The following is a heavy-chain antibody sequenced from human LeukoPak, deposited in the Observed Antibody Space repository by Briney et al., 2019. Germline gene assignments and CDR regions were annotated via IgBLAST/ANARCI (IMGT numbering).Heavy chain of an antibody. V-gene: IGHV5-51*01. J-gene: IGHJ4*02. Sequence: GESLKISCKGSGYSFTSYWIGWVRQMPGKGLEWMGIIYPDDSDTRYSPSFQGQVTFSADKSISTAYVQWSSLEASDTAMYYCARSQWLVLGGFDYWGQGTLVTVSS. CDR2: IYPDDSDT. CDR3: ARSQWLVLGGFDY. D-gene: IGHD6-19*01. CDR1: GYSFTSYW.